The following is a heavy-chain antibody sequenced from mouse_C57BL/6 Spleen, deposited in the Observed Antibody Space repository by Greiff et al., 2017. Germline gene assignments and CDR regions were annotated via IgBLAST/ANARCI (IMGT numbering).Heavy chain of an antibody. J-gene: IGHJ3*01. CDR2: ISRGGDYI. D-gene: IGHD2-4*01. CDR1: GFTFSSYA. V-gene: IGHV5-9-1*02. CDR3: TRYGSYYDYGCFAY. Sequence: EVQLVESGEGFAKPGGSLNLSCAASGFTFSSYAMSWVRQTPEKRLEWVAYISRGGDYIHYADTVKGRFTIARDNARTTLYLQMSSLKYEDTAMYYCTRYGSYYDYGCFAYWGQGTLVTVSA.